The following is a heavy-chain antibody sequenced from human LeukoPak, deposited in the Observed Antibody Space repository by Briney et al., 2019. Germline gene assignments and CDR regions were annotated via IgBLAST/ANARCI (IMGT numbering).Heavy chain of an antibody. CDR3: AKGDVVVVVPAANLDY. V-gene: IGHV3-23*01. Sequence: GGSLRLSCAVSGFTFSSYAMSWVRQAPGKGLEWVSAISGSGGSTYYADSVKGRFTISRDNSKNTLYLQMNSLRAEDTAVYYCAKGDVVVVVPAANLDYWGQGTLVTVSS. D-gene: IGHD2-2*01. CDR2: ISGSGGST. J-gene: IGHJ4*02. CDR1: GFTFSSYA.